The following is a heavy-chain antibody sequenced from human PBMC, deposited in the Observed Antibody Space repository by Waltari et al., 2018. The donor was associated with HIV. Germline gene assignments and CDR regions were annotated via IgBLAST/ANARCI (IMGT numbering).Heavy chain of an antibody. CDR2: ILVSSKTI. CDR3: ARDPVDGYGHFDL. V-gene: IGHV3-11*01. CDR1: GFTVRGRH. Sequence: QVHLVESGGTLVHPGGSLGLTCAVYGFTVRGRHMAWIRQGPGRGLEGISYILVSSKTIDADFVKGRVSISRDNARNSVYLQLNSLRADDTALYFCARDPVDGYGHFDLWGLGTLVTVSS. D-gene: IGHD5-12*01. J-gene: IGHJ4*02.